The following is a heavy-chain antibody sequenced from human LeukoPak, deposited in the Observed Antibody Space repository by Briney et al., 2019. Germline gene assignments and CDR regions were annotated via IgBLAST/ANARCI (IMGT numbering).Heavy chain of an antibody. CDR3: ARGGVSSSWYSDAFDI. Sequence: GGSLRLSCAASGFTFSSYSMNWVRQAPGKGLEWVSSISSSSSYIYYADSVKGRFTISRDNAKNSLYLQMNSLRAEDTALYYCARGGVSSSWYSDAFDIWGQGAMVTVSS. CDR2: ISSSSSYI. J-gene: IGHJ3*02. D-gene: IGHD6-13*01. V-gene: IGHV3-21*04. CDR1: GFTFSSYS.